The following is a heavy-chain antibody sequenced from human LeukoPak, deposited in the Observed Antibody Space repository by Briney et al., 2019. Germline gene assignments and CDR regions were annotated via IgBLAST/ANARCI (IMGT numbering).Heavy chain of an antibody. CDR2: IYPGDSDT. Sequence: AGESLKISCKGSGYSFTSYWIGWVRQMPGKGLEWMGIIYPGDSDTRYSPSFQGQVTISADKSISTAYLQWSSLKASDTAMYYCARWGDGSGSHPSFEIDYWGQGTLVTVSS. CDR3: ARWGDGSGSHPSFEIDY. CDR1: GYSFTSYW. D-gene: IGHD3-10*01. J-gene: IGHJ4*02. V-gene: IGHV5-51*01.